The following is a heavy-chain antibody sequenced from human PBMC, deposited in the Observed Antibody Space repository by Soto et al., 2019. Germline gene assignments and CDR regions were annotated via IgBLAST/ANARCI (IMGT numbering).Heavy chain of an antibody. V-gene: IGHV6-1*01. Sequence: PSQTLSLTCAISGDSVSSNSAAWNWIRQSPSRGPEWLGRTYYRSKWYNDYAVSVKSRITINPDTSKNQFSLQLNSVTPEDTAVYYCARHVSYYDSSGYYDAFDIWGQGTMVTVSS. J-gene: IGHJ3*02. CDR3: ARHVSYYDSSGYYDAFDI. CDR2: TYYRSKWYN. CDR1: GDSVSSNSAA. D-gene: IGHD3-22*01.